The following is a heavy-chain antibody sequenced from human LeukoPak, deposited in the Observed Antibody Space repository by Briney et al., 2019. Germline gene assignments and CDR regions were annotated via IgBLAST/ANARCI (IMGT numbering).Heavy chain of an antibody. Sequence: SETLSLTCTVSGGSIRSYHWSWIRQPPGKRLEWIGYIYDSGSTNYNPSLKSRVTISIDTSKNQFSLKLSSVTAADTAVYYCARDRALWFGELYYFDYWGQGTLVTVSS. V-gene: IGHV4-59*01. D-gene: IGHD3-10*01. CDR1: GGSIRSYH. J-gene: IGHJ4*02. CDR2: IYDSGST. CDR3: ARDRALWFGELYYFDY.